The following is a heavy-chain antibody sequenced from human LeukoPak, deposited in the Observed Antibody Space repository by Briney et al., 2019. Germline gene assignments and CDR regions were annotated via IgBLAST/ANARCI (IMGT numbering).Heavy chain of an antibody. CDR2: IIPIFGTA. CDR3: ALGDSGYDLNHDY. D-gene: IGHD5-12*01. V-gene: IGHV1-69*13. CDR1: GYTFTSYA. Sequence: SVKVSCKASGYTFTSYAMHWVRQAPGQGLEWMGGIIPIFGTANYAQKFQGRVTITADESTSTAYMELSSLRSEDTAVYYCALGDSGYDLNHDYWGQGTLVTVSS. J-gene: IGHJ4*02.